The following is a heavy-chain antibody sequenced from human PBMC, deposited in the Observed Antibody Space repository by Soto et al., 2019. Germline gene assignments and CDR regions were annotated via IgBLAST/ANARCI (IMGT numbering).Heavy chain of an antibody. CDR2: IIPFFDTT. CDR3: ARDRWDQLSNAYYYGLDV. CDR1: GGTFSNYA. Sequence: GASVKVSCKASGGTFSNYAISWVRQAPGQGLEWMGGIIPFFDTTNYAQKFQGRVTITADGSTSTAYMELSSLKSEDTAVYYCARDRWDQLSNAYYYGLDVWGQGTAVTVSS. J-gene: IGHJ6*02. V-gene: IGHV1-69*13. D-gene: IGHD2-2*01.